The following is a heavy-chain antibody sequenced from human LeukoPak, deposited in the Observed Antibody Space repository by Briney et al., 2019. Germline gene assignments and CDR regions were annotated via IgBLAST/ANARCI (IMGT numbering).Heavy chain of an antibody. V-gene: IGHV1-46*01. CDR1: GYNFISYY. D-gene: IGHD2-8*01. Sequence: ASVKVSCKASGYNFISYYMHWVRQAPGQGLEWMGIINPSGGSTSYAQKFQDRVTMTRDTSTSTVYMELSSLRSEDTAVYYCAREDVVLVDAVRYQYYGMDVWGQGTTVTVSS. CDR2: INPSGGST. J-gene: IGHJ6*02. CDR3: AREDVVLVDAVRYQYYGMDV.